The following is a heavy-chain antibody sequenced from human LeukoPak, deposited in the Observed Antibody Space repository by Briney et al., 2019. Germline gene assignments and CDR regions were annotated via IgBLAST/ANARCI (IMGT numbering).Heavy chain of an antibody. Sequence: AGGSLRLSCAASGFTFSDYYMSWIRQAPGKGLEWISYITSSSSDTNYADSVKGRFTVSRDNAKKSLYLQMNSLRAEDTAVYYCARDYDILTGYFRGGFDYWGQGTLVTVSS. CDR2: ITSSSSDT. CDR3: ARDYDILTGYFRGGFDY. V-gene: IGHV3-11*05. J-gene: IGHJ4*02. D-gene: IGHD3-9*01. CDR1: GFTFSDYY.